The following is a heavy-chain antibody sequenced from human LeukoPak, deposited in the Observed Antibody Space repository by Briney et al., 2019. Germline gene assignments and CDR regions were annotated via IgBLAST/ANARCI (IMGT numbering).Heavy chain of an antibody. Sequence: GGSLRLSCAASEFTFSSYGMHWVRQAPGKGLEWVAVIWYDGSNKYYADSVKGRFTISRDNSKNTLYLQMNSLRAEDTAVYYCARGHGGPDVWGQGTTVTVSS. CDR2: IWYDGSNK. D-gene: IGHD4-23*01. CDR3: ARGHGGPDV. V-gene: IGHV3-33*01. CDR1: EFTFSSYG. J-gene: IGHJ6*02.